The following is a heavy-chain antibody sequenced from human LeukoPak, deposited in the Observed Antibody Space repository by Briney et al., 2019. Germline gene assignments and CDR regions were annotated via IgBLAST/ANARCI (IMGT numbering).Heavy chain of an antibody. CDR2: ISSNGGST. CDR1: GFVFGNYV. Sequence: GGSLRLSCAASGFVFGNYVMEWVRQAPGKGLEYVSAISSNGGSTYYANPVKGRFTISRDNSKNTLYLQMVSLRAEDMAVYYCARDRLRRDAFDIWGQGTMVTVSS. V-gene: IGHV3-64*01. J-gene: IGHJ3*02. CDR3: ARDRLRRDAFDI. D-gene: IGHD4-17*01.